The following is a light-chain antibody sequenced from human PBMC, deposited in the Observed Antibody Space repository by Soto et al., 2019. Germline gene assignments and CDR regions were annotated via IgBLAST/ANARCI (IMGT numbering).Light chain of an antibody. CDR3: CSYAGTFYV. CDR2: DVS. CDR1: SSDFGGYNY. V-gene: IGLV2-11*01. Sequence: QSALTQPRSVSGSPGQSVTISCTGTSSDFGGYNYVSWYQHHPGKAPKLMIYDVSERPSGVPERFSGSKSGNTASLTISGLQAEDEADYYCCSYAGTFYVFGTGTKLTVL. J-gene: IGLJ1*01.